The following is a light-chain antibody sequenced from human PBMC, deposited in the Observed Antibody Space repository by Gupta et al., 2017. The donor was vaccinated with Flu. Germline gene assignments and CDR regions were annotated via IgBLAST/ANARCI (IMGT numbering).Light chain of an antibody. CDR1: QHISSW. J-gene: IGKJ1*01. V-gene: IGKV1-5*03. CDR3: QQDNCFSRT. Sequence: DIQLTKSPSSLSASVGDRVTITCRASQHISSWLAWYQQKPGKAPRLLIYQASNLETGVPTRFSGSGSGTEFTLTISSLQPDDFGSYYCQQDNCFSRTFGQGTRVEIK. CDR2: QAS.